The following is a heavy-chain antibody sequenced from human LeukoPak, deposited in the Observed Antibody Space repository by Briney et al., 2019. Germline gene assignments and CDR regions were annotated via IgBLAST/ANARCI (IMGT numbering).Heavy chain of an antibody. V-gene: IGHV1-2*02. J-gene: IGHJ4*02. Sequence: GASVKVSCKASGYTFTGYYMHWVRQAPGQGLEWMGWINPNSGGTNYAQKFQGRVTMTRDTSISTAYMEPSRLRSDDTAVYYCARLLGTWNTLDYWGQGTLVTVSS. CDR1: GYTFTGYY. CDR3: ARLLGTWNTLDY. D-gene: IGHD1/OR15-1a*01. CDR2: INPNSGGT.